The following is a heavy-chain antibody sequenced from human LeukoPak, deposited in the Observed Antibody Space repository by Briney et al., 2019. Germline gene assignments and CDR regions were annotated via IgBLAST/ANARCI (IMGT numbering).Heavy chain of an antibody. Sequence: PGGSLRLSCAASGFTFSSYAMSWVRQAPGKGLEWVSAISGSGGSTYYADSVKGRFTLSRDNSKNTLYLQMNSLRVEDTAVYYCAKDGYSSSYNWSDPWGQGTLVTVSS. V-gene: IGHV3-23*01. CDR1: GFTFSSYA. D-gene: IGHD6-6*01. CDR2: ISGSGGST. J-gene: IGHJ5*02. CDR3: AKDGYSSSYNWSDP.